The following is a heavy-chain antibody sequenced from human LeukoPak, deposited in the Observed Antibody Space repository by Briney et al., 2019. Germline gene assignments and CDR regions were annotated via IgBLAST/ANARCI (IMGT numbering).Heavy chain of an antibody. D-gene: IGHD2/OR15-2a*01. V-gene: IGHV3-11*04. CDR1: GFTFSDYY. CDR2: ISSSGSTI. CDR3: ARSSMDPYYYYYYMDV. Sequence: GGSLRLSCAASGFTFSDYYMSWIRQAPGKGLEWVSYISSSGSTIYYADSVKGRFTISRDNAKNSLYLQMNSLRAEDTAVYYCARSSMDPYYYYYYMDVWGKGTTVTVSS. J-gene: IGHJ6*03.